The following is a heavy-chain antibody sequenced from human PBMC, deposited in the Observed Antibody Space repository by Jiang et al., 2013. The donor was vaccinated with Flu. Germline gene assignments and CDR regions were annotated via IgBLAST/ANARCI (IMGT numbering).Heavy chain of an antibody. CDR3: ARHRYSSYSDSSAYHGYYFDQ. CDR1: GASISGYY. D-gene: IGHD3-22*01. V-gene: IGHV4-59*08. CDR2: IYYSGST. J-gene: IGHJ4*02. Sequence: SGSGLVKPSETLSLTCTVSGASISGYYWSWIRQPPGKGLEWIGYIYYSGSTNYNPSLASRVTMSVDTSKNLFSLKLSSVTAADAAVYYCARHRYSSYSDSSAYHGYYFDQWGQGMLVTVSS.